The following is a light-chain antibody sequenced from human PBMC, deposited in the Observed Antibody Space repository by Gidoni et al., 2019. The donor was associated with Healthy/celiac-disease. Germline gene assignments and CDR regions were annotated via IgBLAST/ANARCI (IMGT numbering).Light chain of an antibody. CDR1: QSISSW. CDR2: KAS. Sequence: DIQLPPSPSTLSASVGDRVTLTCRASQSISSWLAWYQQKPGNAPKLLIYKASSLESGVPARFSGSGSGTEFTLTISSLQPDDFATYYCQQYNSYSLTFXPXTKVDIK. V-gene: IGKV1-5*03. J-gene: IGKJ3*01. CDR3: QQYNSYSLT.